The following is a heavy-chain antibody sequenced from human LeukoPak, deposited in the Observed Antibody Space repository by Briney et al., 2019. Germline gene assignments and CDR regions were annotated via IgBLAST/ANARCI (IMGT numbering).Heavy chain of an antibody. J-gene: IGHJ5*02. CDR3: ARGFGAGNYYYGWFDP. D-gene: IGHD3-10*01. Sequence: SETLSLTCAVSGGPLTSYYWSWIRQPPGKGLEWIGFIHDSGSTYYNPSLKSRVSISRDMSKNQLSLMLSSVTAADTAVYYCARGFGAGNYYYGWFDPWGQGTLVSVSS. CDR2: IHDSGST. V-gene: IGHV4-4*09. CDR1: GGPLTSYY.